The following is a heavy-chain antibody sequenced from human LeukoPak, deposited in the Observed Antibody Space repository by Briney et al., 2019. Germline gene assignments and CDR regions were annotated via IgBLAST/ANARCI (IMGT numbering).Heavy chain of an antibody. J-gene: IGHJ3*01. CDR2: INPNSGGT. D-gene: IGHD1-1*01. CDR3: ARDRTREGPSRGHAFDV. CDR1: GYTFTGYY. V-gene: IGHV1-2*02. Sequence: ASVKVSCKASGYTFTGYYMHWVRQAPGQGLEWMGWINPNSGGTNYAQKFQGRVTMTRDTSISTAYMELSRLRSDDTAVYYCARDRTREGPSRGHAFDVWGQGTMVTVSS.